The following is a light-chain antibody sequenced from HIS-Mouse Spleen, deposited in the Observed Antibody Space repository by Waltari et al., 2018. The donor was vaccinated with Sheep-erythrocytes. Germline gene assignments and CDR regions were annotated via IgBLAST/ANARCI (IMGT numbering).Light chain of an antibody. CDR1: QSVSSY. J-gene: IGKJ4*01. V-gene: IGKV3-11*01. CDR2: DAS. Sequence: EIVLTQSPATLSLSPGERATLSCRASQSVSSYLAWYQPKPGQAPRLLIYDASNRATGIPARFSGSGSVTDFTLTISSLEPEDFAVYYCQQLTFGGGTKVEIK. CDR3: QQLT.